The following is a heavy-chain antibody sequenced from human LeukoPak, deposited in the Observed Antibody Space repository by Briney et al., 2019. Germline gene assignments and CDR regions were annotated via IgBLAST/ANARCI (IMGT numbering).Heavy chain of an antibody. J-gene: IGHJ3*02. D-gene: IGHD3-22*01. V-gene: IGHV3-30*02. CDR3: ARASTMIVVVLGAFDI. CDR1: GFTFSSYG. Sequence: GGSLRLSCAASGFTFSSYGMHWVRQAPGKGLEWVAFIRYDGSNKYYADSVKGRFTISRDNAKNSLYLQMNSLRAEDTAVYYCARASTMIVVVLGAFDIWGQGTMVTVSS. CDR2: IRYDGSNK.